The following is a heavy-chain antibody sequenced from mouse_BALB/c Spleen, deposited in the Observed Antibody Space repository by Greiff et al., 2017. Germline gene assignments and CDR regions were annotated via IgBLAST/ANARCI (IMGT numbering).Heavy chain of an antibody. Sequence: EVKLQESGPGLVKPSQSLSLTCSVTGYSITSGYYWNWIRQFPGNKLEWMGYISYDGSNNYNPSLKNRISITRDTSKNQFFLKLNSVTTEDTATYYCARDRVYYYGSRPWYFDVWGAGTTVTVSS. CDR1: GYSITSGYY. D-gene: IGHD1-1*01. CDR2: ISYDGSN. CDR3: ARDRVYYYGSRPWYFDV. J-gene: IGHJ1*01. V-gene: IGHV3-6*02.